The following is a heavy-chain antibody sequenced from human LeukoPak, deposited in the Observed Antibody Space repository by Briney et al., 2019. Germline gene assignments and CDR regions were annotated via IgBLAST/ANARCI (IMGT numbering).Heavy chain of an antibody. D-gene: IGHD3-10*01. CDR1: GFTFSSYG. CDR3: ALGGGYYSAFGI. CDR2: IWYDGSNK. V-gene: IGHV3-33*01. Sequence: GGSLRLSCAASGFTFSSYGMHWVRQAPGKGLELVAVIWYDGSNKYYADSVKGRFTHARDNSENTLYLQMNSLRAEETAVYYCALGGGYYSAFGIWGQGTMVTVSS. J-gene: IGHJ3*02.